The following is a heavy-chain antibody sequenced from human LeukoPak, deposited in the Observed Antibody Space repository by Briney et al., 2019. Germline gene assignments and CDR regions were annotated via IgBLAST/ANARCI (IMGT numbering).Heavy chain of an antibody. J-gene: IGHJ4*02. CDR3: AREAVAVANEDFDY. CDR2: INPNSGGT. Sequence: ASVTVSFEASGYTFTDYYMHWVRQAPGQGLEWMGWINPNSGGTNYAQKFQGRVTMTRDTSISTAYMELSRLRSDDTAVYYCAREAVAVANEDFDYWGQGILVTVSS. D-gene: IGHD6-19*01. CDR1: GYTFTDYY. V-gene: IGHV1-2*02.